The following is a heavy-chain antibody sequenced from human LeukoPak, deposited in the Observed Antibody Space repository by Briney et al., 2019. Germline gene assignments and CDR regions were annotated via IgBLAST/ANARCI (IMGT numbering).Heavy chain of an antibody. Sequence: SETLSLTCTVSGGSISSYYWSWIRQPPGKGLEWIGYIYSSGTTNYNPSLKSRVTISVDTSKNQFSLNLSSVTAADTAVYYCARAKTKVYWNFGLWGRGTLVTVSS. CDR2: IYSSGTT. V-gene: IGHV4-4*09. J-gene: IGHJ2*01. CDR3: ARAKTKVYWNFGL. CDR1: GGSISSYY.